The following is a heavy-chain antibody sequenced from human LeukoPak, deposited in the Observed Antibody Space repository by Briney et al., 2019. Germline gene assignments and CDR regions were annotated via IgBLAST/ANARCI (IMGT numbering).Heavy chain of an antibody. CDR2: IYYGGST. CDR1: GGSISSSDYY. V-gene: IGHV4-39*07. Sequence: PSETLSLTCTVSGGSISSSDYYWGWIRQPPGKGLEWIGSIYYGGSTYYNPSLKSRVTISVDTSMNQFSLKLSSVTAADTAVYYCASSQTGDPLRSYYGMDVWGQGTTVTVSS. CDR3: ASSQTGDPLRSYYGMDV. D-gene: IGHD7-27*01. J-gene: IGHJ6*02.